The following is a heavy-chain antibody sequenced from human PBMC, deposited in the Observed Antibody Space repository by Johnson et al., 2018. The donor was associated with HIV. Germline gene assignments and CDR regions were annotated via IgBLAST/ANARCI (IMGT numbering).Heavy chain of an antibody. D-gene: IGHD6-6*01. CDR2: ISYDGSNK. V-gene: IGHV3-30*04. CDR1: GFTFSSYA. J-gene: IGHJ3*02. Sequence: QVQLVESGGGVVQPGRSLRLSCAASGFTFSSYAMHWVRQAPGKGLEWVAVISYDGSNKYYADSVKGRFTISRDNSKNTLYLQMNRLRAEDTAVYYCARVSGTSSFDAFEIWCQGTMVTVSS. CDR3: ARVSGTSSFDAFEI.